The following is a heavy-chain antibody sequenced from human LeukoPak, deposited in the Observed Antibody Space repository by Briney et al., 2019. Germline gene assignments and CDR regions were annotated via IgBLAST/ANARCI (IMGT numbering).Heavy chain of an antibody. CDR1: GYTFTSYG. V-gene: IGHV1-18*01. D-gene: IGHD2-2*01. J-gene: IGHJ5*02. CDR2: ISAYNGNT. CDR3: ARGGAYCSSTSCHIQNWFDP. Sequence: ASVKVSCKASGYTFTSYGISWVRQAPGQGLEWMGWISAYNGNTNYAQKLQGRVTMTTDTSTSTAYMELRSLRSDDTAVYYCARGGAYCSSTSCHIQNWFDPWGQGTLVTVSS.